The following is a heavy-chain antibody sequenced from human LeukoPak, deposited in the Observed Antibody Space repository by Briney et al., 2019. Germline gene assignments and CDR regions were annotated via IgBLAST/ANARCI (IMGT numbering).Heavy chain of an antibody. CDR3: ARGGSWSFDY. D-gene: IGHD3-10*01. V-gene: IGHV3-7*01. J-gene: IGHJ4*02. Sequence: PGGSLRLSCAASGFTFSSHFMNWVRQAPGKGLEWVANIKPDGSETYYVDSVKGRFTISRDNTKNSLYLQMNSLRAEDTAVYYCARGGSWSFDYWGQGTLVSVSS. CDR2: IKPDGSET. CDR1: GFTFSSHF.